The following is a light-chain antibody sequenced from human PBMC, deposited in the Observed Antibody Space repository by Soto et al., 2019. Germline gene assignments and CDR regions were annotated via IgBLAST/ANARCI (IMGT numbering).Light chain of an antibody. CDR2: AAS. V-gene: IGKV1-39*01. CDR1: QSITTY. J-gene: IGKJ1*01. Sequence: DIQMTQSPSSLSASVGDRVTVTCRASQSITTYLNWYQQKPGKAPKLLIYAASSLQSGVLSRFSGSGSGTDFTLTITSLQPEDFATYICQQSYGTPWTFGQGTKVEIK. CDR3: QQSYGTPWT.